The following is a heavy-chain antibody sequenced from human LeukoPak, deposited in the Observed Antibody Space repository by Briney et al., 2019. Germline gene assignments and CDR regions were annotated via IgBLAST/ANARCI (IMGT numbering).Heavy chain of an antibody. Sequence: PGGSLRLSCAASGFTLSSYWMSWVRQAPGKGLEWVANIKDGSEKYYLDSVEGRFTISSDNAKKSLFLQMDSLRAEDTAVYYCARIGYCSGTYCSGFDYWSQGALVTVSS. J-gene: IGHJ4*02. CDR2: IKDGSEK. D-gene: IGHD2-2*01. V-gene: IGHV3-7*01. CDR1: GFTLSSYW. CDR3: ARIGYCSGTYCSGFDY.